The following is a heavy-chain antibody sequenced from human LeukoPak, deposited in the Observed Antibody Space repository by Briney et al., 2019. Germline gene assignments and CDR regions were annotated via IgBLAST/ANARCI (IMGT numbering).Heavy chain of an antibody. Sequence: PGGSLRLSCAASGFTFSDYYMSWIRQAPGKGLEWVSYISSSGSTIYYADSVKGRFTISRDNAKNSLYLQMNSLRAEDTAVYYCARDSALTNREAYYYDSSGYYWADYWGQGTLVTVSS. CDR3: ARDSALTNREAYYYDSSGYYWADY. J-gene: IGHJ4*02. CDR1: GFTFSDYY. D-gene: IGHD3-22*01. V-gene: IGHV3-11*01. CDR2: ISSSGSTI.